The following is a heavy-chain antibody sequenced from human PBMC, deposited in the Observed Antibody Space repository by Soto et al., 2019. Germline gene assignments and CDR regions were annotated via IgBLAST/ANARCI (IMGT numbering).Heavy chain of an antibody. CDR3: AKVHSNDYYSSGPLDY. Sequence: GGSLRLSCAASGFTFSSYGMHWVRQAPGKGLEWVAVISYDGSNKYYADSVKGRFTISRDNSKSTLYLQMNSLRAEDTAVYYCAKVHSNDYYSSGPLDYWGQGTLVTVSS. CDR2: ISYDGSNK. D-gene: IGHD3-22*01. V-gene: IGHV3-30*18. CDR1: GFTFSSYG. J-gene: IGHJ4*02.